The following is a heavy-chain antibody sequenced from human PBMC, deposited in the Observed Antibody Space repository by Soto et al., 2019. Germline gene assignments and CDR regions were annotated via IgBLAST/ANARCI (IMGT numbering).Heavy chain of an antibody. D-gene: IGHD1-1*01. Sequence: ASVKVSCKASGGTFSNYPFTWVRQAPGQGLEWMGGIIPIFGSVTYAQKFQGRVTISADESTSTAYMEMSSLTSEDTAVYYCARPRTVATTKGYDYWGQGTLVTVSA. CDR2: IIPIFGSV. CDR1: GGTFSNYP. V-gene: IGHV1-69*13. J-gene: IGHJ4*02. CDR3: ARPRTVATTKGYDY.